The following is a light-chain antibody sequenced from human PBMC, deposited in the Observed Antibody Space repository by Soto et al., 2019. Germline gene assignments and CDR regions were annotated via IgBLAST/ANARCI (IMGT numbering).Light chain of an antibody. V-gene: IGKV1-9*01. Sequence: DIQLTQSPSFLSASVGDIVTITCRASQGISSYLAWYQQKPGKAPKLLIYAASTLQSGVPSRFSGSGSGTEFTLTISSLQPEDFATYYCQQYNSYSPTFGQGTRLEIK. J-gene: IGKJ5*01. CDR2: AAS. CDR1: QGISSY. CDR3: QQYNSYSPT.